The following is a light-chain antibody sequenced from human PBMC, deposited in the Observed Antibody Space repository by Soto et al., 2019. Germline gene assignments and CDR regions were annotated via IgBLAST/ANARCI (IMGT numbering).Light chain of an antibody. CDR3: SSYTSSSTVGV. V-gene: IGLV2-14*01. CDR2: EVS. Sequence: QSVLTQPASVSGSPGQSITISCTGTSSDVGAYNYVSWYQQHPGKAPKLMIYEVSNRPSGLSNRFSGSKSGNTASLIISGLQAEDEADYYCSSYTSSSTVGVFGTGTKVTVL. J-gene: IGLJ1*01. CDR1: SSDVGAYNY.